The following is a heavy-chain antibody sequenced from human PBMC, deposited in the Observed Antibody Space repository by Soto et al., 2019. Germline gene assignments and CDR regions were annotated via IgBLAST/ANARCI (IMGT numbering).Heavy chain of an antibody. CDR1: GGTFSSYA. CDR3: ARSEEVGATVWFDP. D-gene: IGHD1-26*01. Sequence: QVQLVQSGAEVKKPGSSVKVSCKASGGTFSSYAISWVRQAPGQGLEWMGVIIPIFGTANYAQKFQGRVTITADESTSTAYMELSSLRSEDTAVYYCARSEEVGATVWFDPWGQGTLVTVSS. CDR2: IIPIFGTA. V-gene: IGHV1-69*12. J-gene: IGHJ5*02.